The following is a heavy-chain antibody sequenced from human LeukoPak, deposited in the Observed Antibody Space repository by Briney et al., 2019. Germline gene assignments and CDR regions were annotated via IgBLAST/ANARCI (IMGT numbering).Heavy chain of an antibody. J-gene: IGHJ3*02. V-gene: IGHV4-59*08. Sequence: PSETLSLTCTVSGGSISSYYWSWIRQPPGKGLEWIAYIYYSGSTNYNPSLKSRVTISVDTSKNQFSLKLSSVTAADTAVYYCASAITGTYGAFDIWGQGAMVTVSS. CDR1: GGSISSYY. D-gene: IGHD1-20*01. CDR2: IYYSGST. CDR3: ASAITGTYGAFDI.